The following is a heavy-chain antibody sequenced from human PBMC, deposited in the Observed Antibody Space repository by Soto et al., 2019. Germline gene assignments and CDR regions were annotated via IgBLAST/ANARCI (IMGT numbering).Heavy chain of an antibody. CDR2: ISAYKGDT. J-gene: IGHJ5*02. CDR1: GYTFTYYG. D-gene: IGHD2-8*01. CDR3: ARCPFTNGWKFNWFDP. Sequence: GASVKVSCKASGYTFTYYGITWVRQAPGQGLEWMGGISAYKGDTIYAQKFQGRVAMTIDTSTSTVYMDLRSLTSDDTAVYYCARCPFTNGWKFNWFDPCGQGSLVTVSS. V-gene: IGHV1-18*01.